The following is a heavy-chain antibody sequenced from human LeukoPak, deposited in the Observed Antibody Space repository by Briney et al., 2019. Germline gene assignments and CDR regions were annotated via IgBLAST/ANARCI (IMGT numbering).Heavy chain of an antibody. Sequence: GGSLRLSCAASGFSITSNHMSWVRQAPGKGLEWVSTIYSGGSTYYADYVTGRFTISRDNSKSTIFLQMNYLRAEDTAVYYCATSSGYDNFPRLYGMDVWGHGTTVTVSS. CDR2: IYSGGST. J-gene: IGHJ6*02. CDR3: ATSSGYDNFPRLYGMDV. D-gene: IGHD5-12*01. CDR1: GFSITSNH. V-gene: IGHV3-53*01.